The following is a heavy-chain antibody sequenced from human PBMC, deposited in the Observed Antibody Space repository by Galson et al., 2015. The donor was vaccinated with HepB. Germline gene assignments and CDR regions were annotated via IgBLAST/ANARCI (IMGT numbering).Heavy chain of an antibody. CDR2: IKQDGSEK. CDR3: ARDQSPRYCSSTSCYLTGLYYYYYYMDV. CDR1: GFTFSSYC. J-gene: IGHJ6*03. V-gene: IGHV3-7*01. Sequence: SLKLSCAASGFTFSSYCMSWVRQAPGQGLEWVGNIKQDGSEKYYVDSVKGRFTITRDNAKNSLYLQMNSLRAEDTAVYYCARDQSPRYCSSTSCYLTGLYYYYYYMDVWGKGTTVTVSS. D-gene: IGHD2-2*01.